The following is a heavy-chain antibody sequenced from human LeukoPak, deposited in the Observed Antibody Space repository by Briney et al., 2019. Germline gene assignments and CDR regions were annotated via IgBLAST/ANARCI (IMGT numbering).Heavy chain of an antibody. V-gene: IGHV3-49*04. CDR2: TRSKVYRGST. D-gene: IGHD3-16*01. Sequence: GGSLRLSCRFSGLSFGDSAVTWVRQAPGKGLEWVGCTRSKVYRGSTDYAASVKDRFITSRDESNSIAYLQMDRLRIEDTAVYYCARGERDFDYWGQGTLVTVSS. CDR1: GLSFGDSA. CDR3: ARGERDFDY. J-gene: IGHJ4*02.